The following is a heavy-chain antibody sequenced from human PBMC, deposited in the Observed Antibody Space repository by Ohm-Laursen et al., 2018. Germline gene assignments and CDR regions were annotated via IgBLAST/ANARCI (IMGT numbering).Heavy chain of an antibody. CDR2: INPSGGST. CDR1: GYTFTSHY. Sequence: GASVKVSCKASGYTFTSHYIHWVRQAPGQGLEWMGIINPSGGSTKYAQKFQGRVTMTRDTSTSTVYMEMSSLRSEDTAVYYCARDLGLVGTNWGYYFNCWGQGTLVTVSP. CDR3: ARDLGLVGTNWGYYFNC. V-gene: IGHV1-46*01. J-gene: IGHJ4*02. D-gene: IGHD7-27*01.